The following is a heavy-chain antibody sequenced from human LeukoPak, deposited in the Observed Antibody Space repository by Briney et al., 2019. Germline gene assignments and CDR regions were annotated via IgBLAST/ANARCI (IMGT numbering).Heavy chain of an antibody. CDR1: RGTFSKYA. D-gene: IGHD3-10*01. V-gene: IGHV1-69*04. CDR2: IIPILNIT. CDR3: AREYYYGSGSYFVFDY. J-gene: IGHJ4*02. Sequence: ASVKVSCKASRGTFSKYAISWVRQAPGQGLEWMGRIIPILNITHYAQKFQGRVTITADESTSTAYMELSSLRSEDTAVYYCAREYYYGSGSYFVFDYWGQGTLVTVSS.